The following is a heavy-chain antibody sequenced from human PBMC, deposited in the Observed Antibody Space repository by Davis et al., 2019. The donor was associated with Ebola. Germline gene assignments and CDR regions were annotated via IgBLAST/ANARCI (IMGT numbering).Heavy chain of an antibody. V-gene: IGHV3-23*01. CDR3: AKGYIFVVVPAALDY. CDR2: ISGSGGST. CDR1: GFTFSSYA. D-gene: IGHD2-2*01. Sequence: GGSLRLSCAASGFTFSSYAMSWVRQAPGKGLEWVSAISGSGGSTYYADSVKGRFTISRDNSKNTLYLQMNSLRAEDTAVYYCAKGYIFVVVPAALDYWGQGTLVTVSS. J-gene: IGHJ4*02.